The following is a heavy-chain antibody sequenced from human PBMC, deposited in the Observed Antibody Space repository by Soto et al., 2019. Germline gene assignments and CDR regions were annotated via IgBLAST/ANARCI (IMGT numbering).Heavy chain of an antibody. V-gene: IGHV3-21*01. J-gene: IGHJ5*02. CDR1: GFTFSSYS. Sequence: GESLKISCAASGFTFSSYSMNWVRQAPGKGLEWVSSISSSSSYIYYADSVKGRFTISRDNAKNSLYLQMNSLRAEDTAVYYCARDHENCIAAAGSPKVWFDPWGQGTLVTVSS. CDR2: ISSSSSYI. D-gene: IGHD6-13*01. CDR3: ARDHENCIAAAGSPKVWFDP.